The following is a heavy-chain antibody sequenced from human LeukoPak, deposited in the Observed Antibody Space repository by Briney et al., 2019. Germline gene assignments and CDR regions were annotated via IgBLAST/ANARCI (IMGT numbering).Heavy chain of an antibody. CDR2: INPNSGGT. CDR3: ARDRSTYYYMDV. Sequence: RASVKVSCKASGYTFTGYYMHWVRQAPGQGLEWMGRINPNSGGTNYAQKFQSRVTMTRDTSISTAYMELSRLRSDDTAVYYCARDRSTYYYMDVWGKGTTVTVSS. CDR1: GYTFTGYY. J-gene: IGHJ6*03. V-gene: IGHV1-2*06.